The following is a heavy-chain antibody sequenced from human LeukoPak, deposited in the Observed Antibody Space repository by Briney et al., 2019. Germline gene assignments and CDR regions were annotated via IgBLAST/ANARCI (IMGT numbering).Heavy chain of an antibody. V-gene: IGHV3-30-3*01. CDR3: TRARWLHLWGDC. CDR2: ISHDGSDT. J-gene: IGHJ4*02. Sequence: GRPLRLSCAASGFTFTDYAMHWIRQTPGKGLEWVTAISHDGSDTYYADSVKGRFTVSRDNSKNTLYLQMNSLSAEDTAMYYCTRARWLHLWGDCWGQGTLVTVSP. D-gene: IGHD5-24*01. CDR1: GFTFTDYA.